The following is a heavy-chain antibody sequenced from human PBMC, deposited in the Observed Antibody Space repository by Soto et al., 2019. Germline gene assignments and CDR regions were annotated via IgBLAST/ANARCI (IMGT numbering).Heavy chain of an antibody. J-gene: IGHJ6*02. D-gene: IGHD1-26*01. CDR2: IYSAGNT. CDR3: ARDFVVGGPTINYYYGMDV. V-gene: IGHV3-66*01. Sequence: GGSLRLSCAASGFTVSTYYMSWVRQAPGKGLEWVSIIYSAGNTYYADSVKGRFTISRDNSKNTLYLQMNSLGAEDTAVYYCARDFVVGGPTINYYYGMDVWGQGTTVTVSS. CDR1: GFTVSTYY.